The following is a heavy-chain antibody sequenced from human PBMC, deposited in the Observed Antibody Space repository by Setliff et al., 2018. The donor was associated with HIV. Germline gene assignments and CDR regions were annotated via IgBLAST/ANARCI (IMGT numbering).Heavy chain of an antibody. CDR2: IYHSGTT. V-gene: IGHV4-38-2*02. J-gene: IGHJ4*02. D-gene: IGHD4-17*01. Sequence: SETLSLTCTVSGYSMTSDYQWGWIQQPPGKGLEWIGSIYHSGTTYYNPSLKSRVTISVDTSKNQFSLKLISVTAADTAVFYCVRVDYGDYDFDYWGQGTLVTVSS. CDR1: GYSMTSDYQ. CDR3: VRVDYGDYDFDY.